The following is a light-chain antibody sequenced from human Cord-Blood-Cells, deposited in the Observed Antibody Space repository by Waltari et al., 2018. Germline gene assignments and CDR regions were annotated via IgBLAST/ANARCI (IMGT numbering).Light chain of an antibody. CDR2: DAS. Sequence: DIQMTQSPSTLSASVGDRVTITCRASQSISSWLAWYQQKPGKAPKLLIYDASRLESGVPSRFSRSGSGTEFTLTISSLQPDDFATYYCQQYNSSAPLTFGGGTRVEIK. J-gene: IGKJ4*01. CDR1: QSISSW. CDR3: QQYNSSAPLT. V-gene: IGKV1-5*01.